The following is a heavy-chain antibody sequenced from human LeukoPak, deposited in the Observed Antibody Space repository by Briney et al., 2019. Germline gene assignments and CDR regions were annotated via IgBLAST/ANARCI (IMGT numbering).Heavy chain of an antibody. CDR2: IYYSGST. V-gene: IGHV4-39*06. D-gene: IGHD3-22*01. J-gene: IGHJ4*02. CDR3: ARVTGYMIEDYFDY. Sequence: SETLSLTFIFSVGSHSSSSYYSGWTRQPPGKGLEWIGCIYYSGSTYYNPSLKRRVPIPVDTSKKQFALKQRSLTRADKACDYRARVTGYMIEDYFDYWGQGTLVTVSS. CDR1: VGSHSSSSYY.